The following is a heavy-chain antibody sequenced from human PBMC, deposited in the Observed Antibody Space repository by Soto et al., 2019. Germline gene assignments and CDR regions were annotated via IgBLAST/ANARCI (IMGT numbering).Heavy chain of an antibody. CDR3: TKEIYGDYSHYYYGMDV. CDR1: GFTLSRYV. D-gene: IGHD4-17*01. CDR2: ISHDGSNK. Sequence: QVQLVESGGGVVQPGRSLRLSCAASGFTLSRYVMHWVRQAPGKGLEWVAAISHDGSNKYYADSVKGRFTISRDISKNILYLQMNSLRAEDTAVYYCTKEIYGDYSHYYYGMDVWGQGTTVTVPS. J-gene: IGHJ6*02. V-gene: IGHV3-30*18.